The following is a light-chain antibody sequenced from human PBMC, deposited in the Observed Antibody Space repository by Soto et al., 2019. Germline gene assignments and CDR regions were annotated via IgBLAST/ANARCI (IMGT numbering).Light chain of an antibody. V-gene: IGKV1-6*01. CDR1: QGIGNA. Sequence: AIQMTQSPSSLSASVGDRVTISCRASQGIGNALGWYQQKPGKHPKVLIYGASNLQSGVPPRFSGSGSGTDFPLAISSLQPEDSATYYCLQDINSPWTFGQGTKVVIK. CDR2: GAS. J-gene: IGKJ1*01. CDR3: LQDINSPWT.